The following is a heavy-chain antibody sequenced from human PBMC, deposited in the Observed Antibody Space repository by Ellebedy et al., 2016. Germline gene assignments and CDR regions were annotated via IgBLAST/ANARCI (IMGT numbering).Heavy chain of an antibody. J-gene: IGHJ6*02. CDR3: ARVSAREYYGMDV. D-gene: IGHD1-26*01. CDR2: INPNSGGT. Sequence: ASVKVSCKASGYTFTGYYMHWARQAPGQGLEWMGWINPNSGGTNYAQKFQGWVTMTRDTSISTAYMELSRLRSDDTAVYYCARVSAREYYGMDVWGQGTTVTVSS. CDR1: GYTFTGYY. V-gene: IGHV1-2*04.